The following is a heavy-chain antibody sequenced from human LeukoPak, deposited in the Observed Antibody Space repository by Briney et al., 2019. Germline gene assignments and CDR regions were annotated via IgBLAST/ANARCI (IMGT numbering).Heavy chain of an antibody. D-gene: IGHD1-14*01. CDR2: IRSKANAYAT. Sequence: QTGGSLRLSCAASGFSLSGSAIHWVRQASGKGLEWVARIRSKANAYATAYAASVRGRFTISRDDSKNTAYLQMNSLKTEDTAVYYCTSPFDNPRSWGQGTLVTVSS. J-gene: IGHJ1*01. CDR1: GFSLSGSA. V-gene: IGHV3-73*01. CDR3: TSPFDNPRS.